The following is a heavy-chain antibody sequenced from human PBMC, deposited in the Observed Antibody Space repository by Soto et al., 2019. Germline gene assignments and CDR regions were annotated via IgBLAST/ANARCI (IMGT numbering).Heavy chain of an antibody. CDR3: ARVSHSYGYGVKSQFDY. D-gene: IGHD5-18*01. J-gene: IGHJ4*02. V-gene: IGHV1-18*01. CDR2: ISGYNGNT. CDR1: GYTFTTYG. Sequence: QVQLVQSGAEVKKPGASVKVSCKASGYTFTTYGITWVRQASGQGLEWMGWISGYNGNTNNAPKTEGRATMSTETTRSTAYMERRRVRSDEKAVYYSARVSHSYGYGVKSQFDYWGQGTLVTVSS.